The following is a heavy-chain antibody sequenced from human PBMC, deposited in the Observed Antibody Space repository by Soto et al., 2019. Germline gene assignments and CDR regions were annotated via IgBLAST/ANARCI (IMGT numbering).Heavy chain of an antibody. CDR1: GFTFSSRA. Sequence: EVQLVESGGGLVQPGGSLRLSCTASGFTFSSRAMNWVRQFPGRGLEWVSYISSSSSNIDYADSVKGRFTVSRDNDKNAMYLQMNTLSDEDTAVYYCAIDRSLGSNGYYYLESWGQGTLVTVSS. CDR2: ISSSSSNI. D-gene: IGHD3-16*01. V-gene: IGHV3-48*02. CDR3: AIDRSLGSNGYYYLES. J-gene: IGHJ4*02.